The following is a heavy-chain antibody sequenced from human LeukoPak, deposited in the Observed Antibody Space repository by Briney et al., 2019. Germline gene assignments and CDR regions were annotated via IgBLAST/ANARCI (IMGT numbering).Heavy chain of an antibody. D-gene: IGHD4-17*01. J-gene: IGHJ4*02. V-gene: IGHV3-74*01. Sequence: GGSLRLSCTASGFPFSNYWMHWVRQAPGKGLLWVSRINTDERTTDYADSVKGRFTVSRDNAKNSLYLQMNSLRAEDTGTYFCARDSRLGYGAIPPVDSWGQGTRVTVSS. CDR1: GFPFSNYW. CDR2: INTDERTT. CDR3: ARDSRLGYGAIPPVDS.